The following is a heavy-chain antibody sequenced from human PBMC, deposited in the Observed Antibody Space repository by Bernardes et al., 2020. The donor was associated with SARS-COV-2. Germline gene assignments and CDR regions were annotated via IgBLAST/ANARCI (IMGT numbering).Heavy chain of an antibody. J-gene: IGHJ5*02. CDR2: FDPEDGET. V-gene: IGHV1-24*01. D-gene: IGHD6-6*01. Sequence: VKVSCKVSGYTLTELSMHWVRQAPGKGLEWMGGFDPEDGETIYAQKFQGRVTMTEDTSTDTAYMELSSLRSEDTAVYYCATGTVFRAAHWFDPWGQGTLVTVSS. CDR1: GYTLTELS. CDR3: ATGTVFRAAHWFDP.